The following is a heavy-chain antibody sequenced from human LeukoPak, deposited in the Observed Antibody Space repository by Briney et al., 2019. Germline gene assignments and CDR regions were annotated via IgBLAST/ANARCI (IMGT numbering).Heavy chain of an antibody. D-gene: IGHD4-23*01. J-gene: IGHJ4*02. CDR1: GFTFSSYW. CDR3: ARGRHFGGNSLVSFDY. CDR2: ISYDGSNK. V-gene: IGHV3-30-3*01. Sequence: PGGSLRLSCAASGFTFSSYWMSWARQAPGKGLEWVAVISYDGSNKYYADSVKGRFTISRDNSKNTLYLQMNSLRAEDTAVYYCARGRHFGGNSLVSFDYWGPGTLVTVSS.